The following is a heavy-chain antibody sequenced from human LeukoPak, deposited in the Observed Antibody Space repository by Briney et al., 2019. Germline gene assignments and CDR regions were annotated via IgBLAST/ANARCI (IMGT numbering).Heavy chain of an antibody. CDR1: GVALSGGSVY. J-gene: IGHJ3*02. V-gene: IGHV4-39*07. CDR2: IYYSGST. D-gene: IGHD1-1*01. Sequence: LGTPSLTCAVSGVALSGGSVYWGSVRHPPGRGRGWVGSIYYSGSTYYNPFLKSRVTISVDTSKNQFSLKLSSVTAADTAVYYCARGDWNDARGAFDIWGQGTMVTVSS. CDR3: ARGDWNDARGAFDI.